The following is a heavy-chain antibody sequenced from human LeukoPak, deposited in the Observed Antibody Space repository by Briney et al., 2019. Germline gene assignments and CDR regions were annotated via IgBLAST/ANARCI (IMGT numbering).Heavy chain of an antibody. J-gene: IGHJ4*02. Sequence: KSSETLSLTCTVSGGSISSSSYYWSWIRQPAGKGLKWIGRIYTSGSINYNPSLKSRVTISVDTSKNQFSLKLSSVTAADTAVYYCARGVTVVNFDFWGQGTLVTVSS. CDR2: IYTSGSI. D-gene: IGHD4-23*01. CDR3: ARGVTVVNFDF. CDR1: GGSISSSSYY. V-gene: IGHV4-61*02.